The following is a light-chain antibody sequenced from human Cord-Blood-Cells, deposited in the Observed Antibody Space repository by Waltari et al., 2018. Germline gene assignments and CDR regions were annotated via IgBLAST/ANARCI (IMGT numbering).Light chain of an antibody. J-gene: IGLJ1*01. CDR2: QDS. CDR3: QAWDSSTYV. CDR1: KLGDKY. V-gene: IGLV3-1*01. Sequence: SYELTQPPSVSVSPGQTASITCSGDKLGDKYACWYQQKPGQSPVLGIYQDSKRPSGIPERFSGSTAGNTATLTISGTQAMDEADYYCQAWDSSTYVFGTGTKVTVL.